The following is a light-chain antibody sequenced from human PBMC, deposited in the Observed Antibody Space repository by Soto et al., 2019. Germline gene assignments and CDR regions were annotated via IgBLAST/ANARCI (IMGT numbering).Light chain of an antibody. V-gene: IGKV3-11*01. J-gene: IGKJ5*01. Sequence: PGERATLSCRASQSINNYLAWYQQKPGQAPRLLIYDASNRATGIPARFSGSGSGTDFTLTISSLEPEDFAVYYCQQRSNWRGTFGQGTRLEI. CDR1: QSINNY. CDR2: DAS. CDR3: QQRSNWRGT.